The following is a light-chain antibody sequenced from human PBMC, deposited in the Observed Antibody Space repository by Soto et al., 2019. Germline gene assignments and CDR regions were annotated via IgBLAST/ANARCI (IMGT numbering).Light chain of an antibody. J-gene: IGKJ1*01. CDR2: KAS. CDR1: QSVSSW. Sequence: DIQMTQSPSTLSASVGDRVTITCRASQSVSSWLAWYQQKPGKAPKLLIYKASSLESGVPSRFSGSGSGTEFTLTISSLQPDDFATYYCQQYILYPWTFGQGTKVEIK. V-gene: IGKV1-5*03. CDR3: QQYILYPWT.